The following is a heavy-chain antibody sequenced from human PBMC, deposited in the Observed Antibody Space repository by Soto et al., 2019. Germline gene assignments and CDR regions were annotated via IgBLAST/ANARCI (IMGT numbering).Heavy chain of an antibody. CDR3: ARVSELLLGPLDAFDI. Sequence: GASVKVSCKASGYTFTSYYMHWVRQAPAQGLEWMGIINPSGGSTSYAQKFKGRVTMTMDTSTSTVYMELSSLRSEDMAVYFCARVSELLLGPLDAFDIWGQGTMVTVSS. CDR2: INPSGGST. V-gene: IGHV1-46*03. CDR1: GYTFTSYY. D-gene: IGHD1-26*01. J-gene: IGHJ3*02.